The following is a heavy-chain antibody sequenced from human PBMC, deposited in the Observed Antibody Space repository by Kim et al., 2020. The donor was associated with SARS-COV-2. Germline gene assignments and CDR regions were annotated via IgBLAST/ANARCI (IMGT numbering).Heavy chain of an antibody. J-gene: IGHJ5*01. CDR2: ISYDGSNK. CDR3: ARDSLGYCSSTSCYGNW. CDR1: GFTFSSYA. D-gene: IGHD2-2*01. Sequence: GGSLRLSCAASGFTFSSYAMHWVRQAPGKGLEWVAVISYDGSNKYYADSVKGRFTISRDNSKNTLYLQMNSLRAEDTAVYYCARDSLGYCSSTSCYGNW. V-gene: IGHV3-30*04.